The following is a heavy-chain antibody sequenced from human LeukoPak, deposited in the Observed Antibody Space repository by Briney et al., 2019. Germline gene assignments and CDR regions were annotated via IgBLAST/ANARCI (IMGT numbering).Heavy chain of an antibody. J-gene: IGHJ5*02. CDR3: ARDIWYYDSRGYWFDP. CDR2: IYYSGST. CDR1: GGSISSGGYS. V-gene: IGHV4-31*03. Sequence: SETLSLTCTVSGGSISSGGYSWSWIRQHPGKGLEWIGYIYYSGSTYYNPSLKSRVTISVDTSKNQFSLKLSSVTAADTAVYHSARDIWYYDSRGYWFDPWGQGTLVTVSS. D-gene: IGHD3-22*01.